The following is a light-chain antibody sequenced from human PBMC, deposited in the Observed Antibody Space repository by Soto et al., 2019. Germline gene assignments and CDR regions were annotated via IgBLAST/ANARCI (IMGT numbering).Light chain of an antibody. Sequence: QSVLTQPPSVSEAPRQRVTISCSGSSSNIGNNPVNWYQQLPGKAPKLLIYYDDLLPSGVFDPFSGSKSGTSASLAISGLQSEDEADYYCAAWDDSLNGVVFGGGTKLTVL. CDR2: YDD. CDR1: SSNIGNNP. V-gene: IGLV1-36*01. J-gene: IGLJ2*01. CDR3: AAWDDSLNGVV.